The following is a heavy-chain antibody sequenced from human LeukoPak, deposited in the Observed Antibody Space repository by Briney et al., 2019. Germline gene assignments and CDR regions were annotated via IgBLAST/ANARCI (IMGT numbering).Heavy chain of an antibody. CDR3: AKDGVGATIDSALFAY. D-gene: IGHD1-26*01. CDR2: IRSKADNYAT. V-gene: IGHV3-73*01. J-gene: IGHJ4*02. Sequence: GGSLRLSCAASGFTFSGSPILWVRQAPGKGLEWVGRIRSKADNYATAYAALVQGRCTISRDDSKNTEYLQLNSLKIEDTAVYYCAKDGVGATIDSALFAYWGQGKLVTVSS. CDR1: GFTFSGSP.